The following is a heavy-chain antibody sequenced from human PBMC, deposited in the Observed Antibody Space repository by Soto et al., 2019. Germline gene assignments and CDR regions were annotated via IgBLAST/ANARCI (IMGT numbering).Heavy chain of an antibody. V-gene: IGHV3-21*01. J-gene: IGHJ4*02. CDR3: ARVAPYYYGSGSYYFDY. Sequence: EVQLVESGGGLVKPGGSLRLSCAASGFTFSSYSMNWVRQAPGKGLEWVSSISSSSSYIYYADSVKGRFTISRDNAKNSLYLQMNSLRAEDTAVYYCARVAPYYYGSGSYYFDYWGQGTLVTVSS. CDR1: GFTFSSYS. CDR2: ISSSSSYI. D-gene: IGHD3-10*01.